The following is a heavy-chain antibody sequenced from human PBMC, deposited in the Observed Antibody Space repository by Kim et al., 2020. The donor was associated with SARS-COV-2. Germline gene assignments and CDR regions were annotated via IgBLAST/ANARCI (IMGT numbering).Heavy chain of an antibody. CDR1: GFTLSTYG. CDR2: IWYDGSKK. D-gene: IGHD3-10*01. Sequence: GGSLRLSCAASGFTLSTYGMHWVRQAPGKGLEWVAVIWYDGSKKYYADSVKGRFTISRDNSKNTMYLQMNSLRAEDTAVYYCARDMFYYGLGSYWSDAVVIAGQGSMVTVSS. CDR3: ARDMFYYGLGSYWSDAVVI. J-gene: IGHJ3*02. V-gene: IGHV3-33*08.